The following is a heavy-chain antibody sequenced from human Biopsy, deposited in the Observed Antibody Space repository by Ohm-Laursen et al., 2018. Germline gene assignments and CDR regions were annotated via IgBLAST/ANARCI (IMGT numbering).Heavy chain of an antibody. J-gene: IGHJ4*02. CDR3: ALAAAQTVTHFDY. V-gene: IGHV3-23*01. CDR1: GFTFTSYA. D-gene: IGHD4-17*01. CDR2: ISGNSDII. Sequence: GSLRLSCSASGFTFTSYAISWVRQAPGKGLEWVSTISGNSDIIYDTDSVKGRFTISRDNSKNTLYLQMNSLRADDTAVYYCALAAAQTVTHFDYWGQGTLVTVSS.